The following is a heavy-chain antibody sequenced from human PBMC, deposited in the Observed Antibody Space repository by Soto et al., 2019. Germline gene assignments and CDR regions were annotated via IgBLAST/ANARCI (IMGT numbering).Heavy chain of an antibody. CDR3: ARDGVSGGDAFDT. V-gene: IGHV4-31*03. CDR1: GASISGGNNY. J-gene: IGHJ3*02. Sequence: NPSETLSLTCTVSGASISGGNNYWSWIRQYPGKGLEWIGYIYNSGNTYHNPSLKSRVSISVDISKNHFSLRLSSVTAADTAVYFSARDGVSGGDAFDTWGQGTMVTVSS. CDR2: IYNSGNT. D-gene: IGHD3-16*01.